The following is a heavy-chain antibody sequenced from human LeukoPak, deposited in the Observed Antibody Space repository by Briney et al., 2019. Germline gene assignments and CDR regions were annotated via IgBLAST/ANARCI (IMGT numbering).Heavy chain of an antibody. V-gene: IGHV3-21*01. D-gene: IGHD1-1*01. CDR1: GITFSNYN. Sequence: NPGGSLRLSCAAPGITFSNYNMNWVRQAPGKGLEWISSITSSSSYTFYADSVKGRFTISRDNAKNSLYLQMNSLRVEDTAIYYCARDPYNGAYSEGYYYYYMDVWSKGTTVTVSS. CDR3: ARDPYNGAYSEGYYYYYMDV. CDR2: ITSSSSYT. J-gene: IGHJ6*03.